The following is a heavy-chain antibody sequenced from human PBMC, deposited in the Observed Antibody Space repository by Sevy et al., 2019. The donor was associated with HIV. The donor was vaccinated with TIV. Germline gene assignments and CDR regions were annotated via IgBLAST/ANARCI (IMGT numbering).Heavy chain of an antibody. CDR3: ARGKVVVAATRLDY. D-gene: IGHD2-15*01. CDR2: IYYSGST. J-gene: IGHJ4*02. CDR1: GGSISSGDYY. Sequence: SETLSLTCTVSGGSISSGDYYWSWIRQPPGKGLEWIGYIYYSGSTYYNPSLKSRVTISVDTSKNQFSLKLSSVTAADTAVYYCARGKVVVAATRLDYWGQGTLVTVSS. V-gene: IGHV4-30-4*01.